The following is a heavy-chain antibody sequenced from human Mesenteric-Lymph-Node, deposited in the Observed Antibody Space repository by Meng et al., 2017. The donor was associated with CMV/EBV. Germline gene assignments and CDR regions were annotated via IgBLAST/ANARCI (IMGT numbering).Heavy chain of an antibody. Sequence: GESLKISCAASAFNLSPYGMHWVRQAPGKGLEWVTFIRYDGTSKYYADSVKGRFTISRDNAKNSLYLQMNSLRAEDTAVYYCARGYNWNFDYWGQGTLVTVSS. CDR1: AFNLSPYG. CDR3: ARGYNWNFDY. J-gene: IGHJ4*02. V-gene: IGHV3-30*02. D-gene: IGHD1-20*01. CDR2: IRYDGTSK.